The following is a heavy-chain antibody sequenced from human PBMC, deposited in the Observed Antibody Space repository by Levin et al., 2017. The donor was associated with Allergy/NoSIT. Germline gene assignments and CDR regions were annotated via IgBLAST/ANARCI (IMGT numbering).Heavy chain of an antibody. J-gene: IGHJ4*02. D-gene: IGHD5-24*01. CDR2: INHSGST. CDR1: GGSFSGYY. Sequence: PGGSLRLSCAVYGGSFSGYYWSWIRQPPGKGLEWIGEINHSGSTNYNPSLKSRVTISVDTSKNQFSLKLSSVTAADTAVYYCAARPYEQVEMATNLVDYWGQGTLVTVSS. V-gene: IGHV4-34*01. CDR3: AARPYEQVEMATNLVDY.